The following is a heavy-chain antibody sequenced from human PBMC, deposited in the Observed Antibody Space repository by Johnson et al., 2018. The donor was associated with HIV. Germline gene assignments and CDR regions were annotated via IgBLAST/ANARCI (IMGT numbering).Heavy chain of an antibody. CDR2: ISSNGGST. V-gene: IGHV3-64*01. D-gene: IGHD4-17*01. CDR1: GFTFSSYA. J-gene: IGHJ3*02. CDR3: ARESTATRGDAFDI. Sequence: VRLVESGGGLVQPGGSLRLSCAASGFTFSSYAMHWVRQAPGKGLEYVSAISSNGGSTYYANSVKGRFTISRDNSKNTLYLQMGSLRAEDMAVYYCARESTATRGDAFDIWGQGTMVTVSS.